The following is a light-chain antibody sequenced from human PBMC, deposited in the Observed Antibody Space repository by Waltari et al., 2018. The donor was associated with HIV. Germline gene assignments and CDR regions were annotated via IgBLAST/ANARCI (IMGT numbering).Light chain of an antibody. CDR2: AAS. J-gene: IGKJ2*03. V-gene: IGKV1-39*01. Sequence: DIQMTQSPSSLSASVGDRVTITCRASQSISNYLNWYQQKPGKAPKLLIYAASNLQSGVPSGFSSSGSGTDFTLTISSLQPEDFATYYCQQSYNTSYSFGQGTKLEIK. CDR1: QSISNY. CDR3: QQSYNTSYS.